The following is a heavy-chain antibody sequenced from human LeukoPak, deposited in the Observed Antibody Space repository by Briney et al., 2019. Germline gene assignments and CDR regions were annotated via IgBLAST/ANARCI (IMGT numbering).Heavy chain of an antibody. Sequence: SGGSLRLSCAASGFHFSSHAMTWVRQTPTKGLEWVSSVTADGGSIHYADSVKGRFTISRDNSKNTLYLQMNSLRAEDTAVYYCARAVHYYDSSGYFSVGPDYWGQGTLVTVSS. CDR3: ARAVHYYDSSGYFSVGPDY. CDR1: GFHFSSHA. V-gene: IGHV3-23*01. D-gene: IGHD3-22*01. J-gene: IGHJ4*02. CDR2: VTADGGSI.